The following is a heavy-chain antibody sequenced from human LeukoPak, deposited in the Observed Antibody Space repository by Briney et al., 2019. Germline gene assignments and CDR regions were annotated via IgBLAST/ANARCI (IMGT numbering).Heavy chain of an antibody. V-gene: IGHV4-4*02. CDR2: IYHSGST. D-gene: IGHD2-2*01. CDR3: ARDQHCSSTSCYDY. J-gene: IGHJ4*02. CDR1: GGSTSSSNW. Sequence: SETLSLTCAVSGGSTSSSNWWSWVRQPPGKGLEWIGEIYHSGSTNYNPSLKSRVAISVDKSKNQFSLKLSSVTAAVTAVYYCARDQHCSSTSCYDYWGQGTLVTVSS.